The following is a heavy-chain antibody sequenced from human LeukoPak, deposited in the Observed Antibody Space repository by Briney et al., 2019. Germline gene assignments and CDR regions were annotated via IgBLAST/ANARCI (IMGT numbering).Heavy chain of an antibody. J-gene: IGHJ4*02. V-gene: IGHV4-34*01. CDR2: INHSRST. D-gene: IGHD3-10*01. CDR1: GGSFSDYY. Sequence: SETLSLTCAVYGGSFSDYYWSWIRQPPGKGLEWIGEINHSRSTNYNPSLKSRVTISVDTSKNQFSLKLSSVTAADTAVYYCARDRVGELGNWGQGTLVTVSS. CDR3: ARDRVGELGN.